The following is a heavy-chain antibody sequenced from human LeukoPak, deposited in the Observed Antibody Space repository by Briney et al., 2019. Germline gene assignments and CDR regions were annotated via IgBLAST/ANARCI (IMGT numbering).Heavy chain of an antibody. J-gene: IGHJ4*02. CDR1: GYSFTSYW. CDR3: ARQVDILTGYYSLDY. D-gene: IGHD3-9*01. CDR2: IYPGDSDT. V-gene: IGHV5-51*01. Sequence: GESLKISCKGSGYSFTSYWIGWVRQMPGKGLEWMGIIYPGDSDTRYSPSFQGQVTISADKSISTAYLQWSSLKASDTAMYYCARQVDILTGYYSLDYWGQGTLVTVS.